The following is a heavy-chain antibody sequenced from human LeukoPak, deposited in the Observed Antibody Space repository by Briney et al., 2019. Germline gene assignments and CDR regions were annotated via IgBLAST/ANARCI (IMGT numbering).Heavy chain of an antibody. J-gene: IGHJ4*02. Sequence: GGSLRLSCAASGFSFSNYWMSWVRQAPEKGLERVANIKQDGSEKYYVDSVKGRFTISRDNAKNSLYLLMNSLRAEDTAVYYCARVNSSSWFDFWGQGILVTVSS. CDR2: IKQDGSEK. V-gene: IGHV3-7*04. CDR3: ARVNSSSWFDF. CDR1: GFSFSNYW. D-gene: IGHD6-13*01.